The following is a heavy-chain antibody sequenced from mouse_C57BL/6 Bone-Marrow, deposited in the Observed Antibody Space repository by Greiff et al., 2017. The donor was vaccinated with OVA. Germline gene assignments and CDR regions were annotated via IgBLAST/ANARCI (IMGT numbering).Heavy chain of an antibody. CDR2: ISDGGSYT. V-gene: IGHV5-4*01. Sequence: EVKLMESGGGLVKPGGSLKLSCAASGFTFSSYAMSWVRQTPEKRLEWVATISDGGSYTYYPDNVKGRFTISRDNAKNTLYLQMSHLKTEDTAMYYCAREDGNYFAWFAYWGQGTLVTVSA. CDR1: GFTFSSYA. CDR3: AREDGNYFAWFAY. D-gene: IGHD2-1*01. J-gene: IGHJ3*01.